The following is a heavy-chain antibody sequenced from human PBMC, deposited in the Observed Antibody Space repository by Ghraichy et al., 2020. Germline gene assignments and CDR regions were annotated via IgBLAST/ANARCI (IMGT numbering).Heavy chain of an antibody. CDR1: GMSISRHS. V-gene: IGHV3-7*03. CDR3: ARQDSSAWNALVY. J-gene: IGHJ4*02. D-gene: IGHD3-22*01. Sequence: LTCAASGMSISRHSMTWVRQAPGKGLEWVANINHDGSETYYVDPVRGRFTISRDNLQNSVFLQMSSLRPDDTAIYYCARQDSSAWNALVYWGPGTLVSVSS. CDR2: INHDGSET.